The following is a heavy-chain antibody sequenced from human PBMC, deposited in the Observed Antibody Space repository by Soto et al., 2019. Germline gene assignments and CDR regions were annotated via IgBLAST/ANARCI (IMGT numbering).Heavy chain of an antibody. J-gene: IGHJ4*02. D-gene: IGHD2-2*01. V-gene: IGHV4-30-4*01. Sequence: SETLSLTCTVSGGSISSDAYYWSWLRQPPGKGLEWIAYIHYSGNTYYNPSLKSRVTMSVDTSKNQFSLKLSSVSAADTAVFYCARVSVTGSSHFDYWGQGTLVTVSS. CDR3: ARVSVTGSSHFDY. CDR1: GGSISSDAYY. CDR2: IHYSGNT.